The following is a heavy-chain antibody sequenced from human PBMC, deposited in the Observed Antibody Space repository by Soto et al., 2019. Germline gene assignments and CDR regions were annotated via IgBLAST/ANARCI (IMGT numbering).Heavy chain of an antibody. J-gene: IGHJ5*02. Sequence: ASVKVSCKAPRDTFTSYYVNWVRQAPGQGLEWMGVINPHGGSTAYAQKFKGRVTLTRDTSASTVYMEVGSLTSEDTAMYYCARSSGGNFGRIIEGTNWFAPWGQGTLVTVSS. V-gene: IGHV1-46*01. CDR1: RDTFTSYY. CDR3: ARSSGGNFGRIIEGTNWFAP. CDR2: INPHGGST. D-gene: IGHD1-26*01.